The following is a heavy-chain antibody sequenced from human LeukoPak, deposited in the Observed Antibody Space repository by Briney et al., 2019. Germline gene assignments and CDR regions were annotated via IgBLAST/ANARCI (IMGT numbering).Heavy chain of an antibody. CDR2: IRNKTDGGTT. CDR1: GFTFGDYA. J-gene: IGHJ4*02. Sequence: GGSLRLSCTASGFTFGDYAVTWVRQAPGKGLEWVGLIRNKTDGGTTEYAAAVKRTVAISRDDSKTTAYLQMDSLKTEDTAVYYCTRLRGSGWYLDYWGQGTLVTVSS. D-gene: IGHD6-19*01. CDR3: TRLRGSGWYLDY. V-gene: IGHV3-49*04.